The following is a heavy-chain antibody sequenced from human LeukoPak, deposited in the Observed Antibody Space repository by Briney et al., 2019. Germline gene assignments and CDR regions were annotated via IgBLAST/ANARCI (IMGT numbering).Heavy chain of an antibody. CDR3: ARDLAAVAPFGGMDV. J-gene: IGHJ6*02. CDR2: IYYSGST. Sequence: PSETLSLTCTVSGGSISSYYWSWIRQAPGKGLEWIGYIYYSGSTNYNPSLKSRVTISVDTSKNQFSLKLSSVTAADTAVYYCARDLAAVAPFGGMDVWGQGTTVTVSS. D-gene: IGHD6-19*01. V-gene: IGHV4-59*01. CDR1: GGSISSYY.